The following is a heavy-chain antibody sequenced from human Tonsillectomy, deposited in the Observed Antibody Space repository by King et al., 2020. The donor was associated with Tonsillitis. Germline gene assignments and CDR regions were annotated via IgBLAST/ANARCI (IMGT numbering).Heavy chain of an antibody. CDR3: ASGRYCPDIKCRYYFAF. V-gene: IGHV4-38-2*01. CDR1: GYSMRSGYY. J-gene: IGHJ4*02. CDR2: IYHTGST. Sequence: QLQESGPGVVKPSGTLSLTSDVSGYSMRSGYYWGWIRQPPGRGREWVGSIYHTGSTYYSRSLKSRVTTSVDTSKNQFSLNVTSVTAAETAVYYCASGRYCPDIKCRYYFAFWGQGALATVSS. D-gene: IGHD2-8*02.